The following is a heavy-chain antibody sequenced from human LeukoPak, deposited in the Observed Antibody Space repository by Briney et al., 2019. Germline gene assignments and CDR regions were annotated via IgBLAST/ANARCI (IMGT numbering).Heavy chain of an antibody. J-gene: IGHJ6*02. Sequence: SVTVSCPPTRLIFRRYGMHRVRQAPGTGLEWLAVISCVGSNKYYADSVKGRFTISRDNSKNTLYLQMNSLRAEDTAVYYCAKEEYSSSHYYYGMDVWGQGTTVTVSS. CDR1: RLIFRRYG. V-gene: IGHV3-30*18. D-gene: IGHD6-13*01. CDR3: AKEEYSSSHYYYGMDV. CDR2: ISCVGSNK.